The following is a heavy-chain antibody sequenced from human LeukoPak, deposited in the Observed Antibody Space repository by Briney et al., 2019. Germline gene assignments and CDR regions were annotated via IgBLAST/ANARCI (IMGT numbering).Heavy chain of an antibody. CDR2: IQSKTDGGTT. CDR3: ATLTVRGVINI. CDR1: GFTFINTW. V-gene: IGHV3-15*01. Sequence: GGSLRLSCAASGFTFINTWMNWVRQAPGKGLEWVGRIQSKTDGGTTEYAAPVKGRFTISRDDSKTTLYLQMNSLKTEDTAVYYCATLTVRGVINIWGQGTLVTVSS. J-gene: IGHJ4*02. D-gene: IGHD3-10*01.